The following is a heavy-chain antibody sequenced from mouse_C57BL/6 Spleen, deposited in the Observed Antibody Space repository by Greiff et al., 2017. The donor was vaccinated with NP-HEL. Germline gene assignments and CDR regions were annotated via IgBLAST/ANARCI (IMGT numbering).Heavy chain of an antibody. Sequence: EVQLVESGPGLVKPSQSLSLTCSVTGYSITSGYYWNWIRQFPGNKLEWMGYISYDGSNNYNPSLKNRISITRDTSKNQFFLKLNSVTTEDTATYYGARDLGRGNFDYWGQGTTLTVSS. CDR1: GYSITSGYY. D-gene: IGHD4-1*01. CDR3: ARDLGRGNFDY. CDR2: ISYDGSN. J-gene: IGHJ2*01. V-gene: IGHV3-6*01.